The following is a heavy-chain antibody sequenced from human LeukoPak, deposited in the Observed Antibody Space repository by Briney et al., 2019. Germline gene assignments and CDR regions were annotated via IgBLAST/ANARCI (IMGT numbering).Heavy chain of an antibody. D-gene: IGHD5-18*01. V-gene: IGHV3-23*01. Sequence: GGSLRLSCEASGFTFSDYAMRWVRQAPGKGLEWVSSIGGNGVTTHYAGSVKGRFTISRDNPKNTLYLQMNSLRAEDTAVYYCAKGGFSSGSNLYYFDHWGQGTLVTVSS. CDR2: IGGNGVTT. CDR3: AKGGFSSGSNLYYFDH. J-gene: IGHJ4*02. CDR1: GFTFSDYA.